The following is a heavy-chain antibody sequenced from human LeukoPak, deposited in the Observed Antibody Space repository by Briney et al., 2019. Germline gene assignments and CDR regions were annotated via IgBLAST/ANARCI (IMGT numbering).Heavy chain of an antibody. V-gene: IGHV3-23*01. Sequence: PGGSLRLSCAASGFTFSNYAMNWVRQAPGKGLEWVSAISGNGGSTYYADFVKGRFTISRDNSKNTLYLQMNSLRAEDTAVYYCAKRSRRLTVVRGVPREDVWGQGTSVTVSS. J-gene: IGHJ6*02. CDR1: GFTFSNYA. CDR2: ISGNGGST. CDR3: AKRSRRLTVVRGVPREDV. D-gene: IGHD3-10*01.